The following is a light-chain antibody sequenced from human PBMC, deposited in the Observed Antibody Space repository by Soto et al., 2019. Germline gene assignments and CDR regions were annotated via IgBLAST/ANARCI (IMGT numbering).Light chain of an antibody. CDR1: GGDVGGYNF. CDR2: DVS. CDR3: CSFAGSHTSPA. Sequence: QSALTQPRSVSGSPGQSVTISCTGTGGDVGGYNFVSWYQLHPGKAPKLMIYDVSKRPSGVPDRFAGSKSGNTASLTISGLQADDEADYYCCSFAGSHTSPALGGGTKVTVL. J-gene: IGLJ1*01. V-gene: IGLV2-11*01.